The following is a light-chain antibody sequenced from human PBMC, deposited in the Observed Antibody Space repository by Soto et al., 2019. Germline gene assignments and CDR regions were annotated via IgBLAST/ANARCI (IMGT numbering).Light chain of an antibody. Sequence: DIQLTQSPSSLSASTGATVTITCRASLPINSDLIWYQHKPGKAPKLLISASSRLQSGVPSRFSGSGSGTDFTLTIDSLRPEDFASYYCQQSYSSSPITFGPGTRLEIK. CDR1: LPINSD. V-gene: IGKV1-39*01. CDR2: ASS. CDR3: QQSYSSSPIT. J-gene: IGKJ5*01.